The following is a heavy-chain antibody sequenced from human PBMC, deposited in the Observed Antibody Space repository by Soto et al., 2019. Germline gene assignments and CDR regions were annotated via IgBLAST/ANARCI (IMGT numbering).Heavy chain of an antibody. CDR1: GGPINSGSYY. D-gene: IGHD5-18*01. Sequence: PSETLSLTCTVSGGPINSGSYYWGWIRQPPGKGLKWIGSIHYSGNTYYNPSLKSRVTISVDTSKNQISLKLSSVTAADTAVYHCARQPVRYGYPTVSDCWGQGTLVTVSS. V-gene: IGHV4-39*01. CDR3: ARQPVRYGYPTVSDC. J-gene: IGHJ4*01. CDR2: IHYSGNT.